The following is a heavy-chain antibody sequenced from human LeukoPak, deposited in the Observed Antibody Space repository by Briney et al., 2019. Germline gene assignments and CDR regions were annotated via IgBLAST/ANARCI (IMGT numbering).Heavy chain of an antibody. Sequence: ASVKVSCKASGYTFTSYGISWVRQAPGQGLEWMGWISAYNGNTNYAQELQGRVTMTTDTSTSTAYMELRSLRSDDTAVYYCARDANWDIVVVPGGGAFDIWGQGTMVTVSS. V-gene: IGHV1-18*01. CDR2: ISAYNGNT. CDR1: GYTFTSYG. J-gene: IGHJ3*02. D-gene: IGHD2-2*01. CDR3: ARDANWDIVVVPGGGAFDI.